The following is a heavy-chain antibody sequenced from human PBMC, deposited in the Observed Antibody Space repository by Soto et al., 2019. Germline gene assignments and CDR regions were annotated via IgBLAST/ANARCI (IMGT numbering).Heavy chain of an antibody. V-gene: IGHV4-59*08. CDR1: GASISGYH. CDR3: ARTMTTVTSGYFDY. J-gene: IGHJ4*02. Sequence: SETLSLTCTVSGASISGYHWGWIRQPPGKGLEWIGYMSYSGSTNYSPSLKSRVTMSVDTPKNQFSLKLNSVTAADTAVYYCARTMTTVTSGYFDYWGQGTLVTVSS. D-gene: IGHD4-17*01. CDR2: MSYSGST.